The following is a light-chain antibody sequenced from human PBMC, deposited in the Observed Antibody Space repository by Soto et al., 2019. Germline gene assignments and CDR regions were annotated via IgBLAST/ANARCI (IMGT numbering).Light chain of an antibody. CDR3: QQAASFPFT. Sequence: DIQLTQSPASVSAAVGDRINISCRASQPIKTWLAWYQQKPGKGPKLLIYTASTLETGVPSSFSGSDSGTDFTLNISRLQPEDAASYSCQQAASFPFTVGPGDKV. CDR2: TAS. V-gene: IGKV1-12*02. J-gene: IGKJ3*01. CDR1: QPIKTW.